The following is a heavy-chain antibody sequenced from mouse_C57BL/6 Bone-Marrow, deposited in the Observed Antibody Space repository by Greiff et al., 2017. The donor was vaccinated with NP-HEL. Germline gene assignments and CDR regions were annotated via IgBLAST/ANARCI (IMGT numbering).Heavy chain of an antibody. V-gene: IGHV2-2*01. CDR3: ATEGPFAY. D-gene: IGHD3-3*01. J-gene: IGHJ3*01. Sequence: QVQLKESGPGLVQPSQSLSITCPVSGFSLTSYGVHWVRQSPGKGLEWLGVIWSGGSTDYNAAFISRLSISKDNSKSQVFFKMNSLQADDTAIYYCATEGPFAYWGQGTLVTVSA. CDR2: IWSGGST. CDR1: GFSLTSYG.